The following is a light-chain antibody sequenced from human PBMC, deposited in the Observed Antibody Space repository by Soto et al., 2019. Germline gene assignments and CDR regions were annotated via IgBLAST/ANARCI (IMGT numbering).Light chain of an antibody. CDR3: QQYGSPLP. V-gene: IGKV3-20*01. Sequence: EIVLTQSPGTLSLSPGERATLSCRASQSVSSSYLAWYQQKPGQAPRLLIYGASSRATGIPDRFSGSGSGTDFTLTISRLEPEDFAVYYSQQYGSPLPFGQGTKADIK. J-gene: IGKJ2*01. CDR1: QSVSSSY. CDR2: GAS.